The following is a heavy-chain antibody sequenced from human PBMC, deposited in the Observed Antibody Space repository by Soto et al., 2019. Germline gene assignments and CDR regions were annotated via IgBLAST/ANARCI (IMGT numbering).Heavy chain of an antibody. CDR3: ASLSGGGYYYYYYGMDV. V-gene: IGHV4-59*08. J-gene: IGHJ6*02. CDR2: IYYSGST. Sequence: PSETLSLTCTVSGGSISSYYWSWIRQPPGKGLEWIGYIYYSGSTNYNPSLKSRVTISVDTSKNQFSLKLSSVTAADTAVYYCASLSGGGYYYYYYGMDVWGQGTTVTVSS. D-gene: IGHD3-10*01. CDR1: GGSISSYY.